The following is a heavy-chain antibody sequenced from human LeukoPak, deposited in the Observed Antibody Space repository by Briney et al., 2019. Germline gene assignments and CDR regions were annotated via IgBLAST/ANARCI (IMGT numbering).Heavy chain of an antibody. V-gene: IGHV3-21*01. J-gene: IGHJ4*02. CDR2: ISRSSNYI. CDR1: GFTFSSNS. Sequence: GSLRLSCAASGFTFSSNSMNWVRQAPGKGLEWVSSISRSSNYIYYAGSVKGRFTISRDNAKNSLYLQMNSLRAEDTAVYYCARDYGNSGYVYYFDYWGQGTLVTVSS. CDR3: ARDYGNSGYVYYFDY. D-gene: IGHD3-22*01.